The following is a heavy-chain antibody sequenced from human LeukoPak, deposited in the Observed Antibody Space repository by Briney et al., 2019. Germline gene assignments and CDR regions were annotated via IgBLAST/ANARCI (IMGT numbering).Heavy chain of an antibody. D-gene: IGHD4-17*01. CDR1: GYTFTSYD. J-gene: IGHJ6*02. V-gene: IGHV1-8*01. CDR3: ARVQGRDYDFFKYGMDV. Sequence: GASVKVSCKASGYTFTSYDINWVRQATGQGLEWMGWMNPNSGNTGYAQKFQGRVTMTRNTSISTAYMELSSLRSEDTAVYYCARVQGRDYDFFKYGMDVWGQGTTVTVSS. CDR2: MNPNSGNT.